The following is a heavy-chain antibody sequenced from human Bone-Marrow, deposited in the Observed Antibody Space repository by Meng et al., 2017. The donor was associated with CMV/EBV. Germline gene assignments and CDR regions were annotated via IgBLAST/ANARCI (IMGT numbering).Heavy chain of an antibody. Sequence: GESLKISCAASGFTFGSYAMHWVRQAPGKGLEWVSTISGGGSSTYYSASVKGRFTIARDNSKNTLYLQMNGLRAEDTALYYCAKEGAKVGRFLEWAYNYYGMDVWGQGTTVTVSS. CDR2: ISGGGSST. CDR3: AKEGAKVGRFLEWAYNYYGMDV. J-gene: IGHJ6*02. V-gene: IGHV3-23*01. D-gene: IGHD3-3*01. CDR1: GFTFGSYA.